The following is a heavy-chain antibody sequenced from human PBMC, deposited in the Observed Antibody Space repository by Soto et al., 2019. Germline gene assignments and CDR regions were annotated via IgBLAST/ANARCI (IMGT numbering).Heavy chain of an antibody. J-gene: IGHJ6*02. D-gene: IGHD3-16*01. CDR1: GGTISSGGYY. CDR2: IYYSGST. CDR3: ARARGEKGRGPPYYYYGMDV. Sequence: QVQLQESGPGLVKPSQTLSLTCTVSGGTISSGGYYWSWIRQHPGKGLEWIGYIYYSGSTYYNPSLKSRVTISVDTSKNQFSLKLSSVTAADTAVYYCARARGEKGRGPPYYYYGMDVWGQGTTVTVSS. V-gene: IGHV4-31*03.